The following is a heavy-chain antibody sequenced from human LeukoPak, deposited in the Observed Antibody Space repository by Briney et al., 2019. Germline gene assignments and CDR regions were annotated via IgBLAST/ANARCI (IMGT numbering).Heavy chain of an antibody. J-gene: IGHJ3*02. CDR3: AKSVGIIRRGAFDI. V-gene: IGHV3-23*01. D-gene: IGHD3-10*01. CDR1: GFTFSTYA. CDR2: ISGSGATT. Sequence: PGGSLRLSCAASGFTFSTYAMSWVRQAPGKGLEWVSGISGSGATTYYADSAKGRFTISRDNSKNTLYLQMNSLRAEDTAVHYCAKSVGIIRRGAFDIWGQGTMVTVSS.